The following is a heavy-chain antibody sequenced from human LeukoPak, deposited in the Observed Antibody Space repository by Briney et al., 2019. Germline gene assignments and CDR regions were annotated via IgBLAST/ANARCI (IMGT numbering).Heavy chain of an antibody. V-gene: IGHV3-23*01. J-gene: IGHJ4*02. Sequence: GGSLRLSCAASGFTFSSYAMSWVRQAPGKGLEWVSAISGSGAKSYYADSVKGRFTISRDNSKNTLDLHLDSLRAEDTALYYCAKWSGDYYAPFDSWGQGALVTVSS. CDR2: ISGSGAKS. CDR3: AKWSGDYYAPFDS. D-gene: IGHD3-3*01. CDR1: GFTFSSYA.